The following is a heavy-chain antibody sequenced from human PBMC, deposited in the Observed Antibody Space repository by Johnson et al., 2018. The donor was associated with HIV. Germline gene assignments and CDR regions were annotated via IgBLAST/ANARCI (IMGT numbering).Heavy chain of an antibody. CDR3: ATVWRNEGRHAFDV. V-gene: IGHV3-53*01. CDR1: GFTVSSNY. CDR2: IYSGGST. J-gene: IGHJ3*01. D-gene: IGHD1-1*01. Sequence: EQLVESGGGLIQPEGSLRLSCAASGFTVSSNYMSWVRQAPGKGLEWVSVIYSGGSTYYADSVKGRFTISRDNAKNSLYLHMNSLRAEDTAVYYCATVWRNEGRHAFDVWGQGTMVTVSS.